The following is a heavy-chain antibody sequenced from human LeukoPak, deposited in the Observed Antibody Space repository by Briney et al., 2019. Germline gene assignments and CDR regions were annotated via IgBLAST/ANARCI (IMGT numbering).Heavy chain of an antibody. D-gene: IGHD6-19*01. CDR3: AKVSSSGWSKPIDY. V-gene: IGHV3-30*18. Sequence: GGSLGLSCAASGFTFSSYGMHWVRQAPGKGLEWVAVISYDGSNKYYADSVKGRFTISRDNSKNTLYLQTNSLRAEDTAVYYCAKVSSSGWSKPIDYWGQGILVTVSS. CDR1: GFTFSSYG. J-gene: IGHJ4*02. CDR2: ISYDGSNK.